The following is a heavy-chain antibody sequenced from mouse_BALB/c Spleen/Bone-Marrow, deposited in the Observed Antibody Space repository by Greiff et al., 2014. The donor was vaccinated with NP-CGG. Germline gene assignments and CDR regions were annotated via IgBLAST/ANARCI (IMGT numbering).Heavy chain of an antibody. CDR2: IWADGST. D-gene: IGHD1-2*01. CDR1: GFSLTNYG. Sequence: VQLHQSGPGLVAPSQSLSITCTVSGFSLTNYGVHWVRQPPGKGLEWLGVIWADGSTNYNSALMSRLSISKDNSKSQVFFKMNSLQTDDTAMYYCARITTATGAMDYWGQGTSVTVSS. V-gene: IGHV2-9*02. J-gene: IGHJ4*01. CDR3: ARITTATGAMDY.